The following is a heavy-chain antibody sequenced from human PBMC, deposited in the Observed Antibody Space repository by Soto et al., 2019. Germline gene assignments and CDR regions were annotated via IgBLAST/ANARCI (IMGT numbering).Heavy chain of an antibody. V-gene: IGHV3-11*01. CDR3: ARVANTVATFYYYYYYMNV. Sequence: QVQLVESGGGLVKPGGSLRLSCAASGFTFSDYYMNWIRQAPGKGLEWVSYISSSGSTIYYADSVKGRFTISRDNAKSSLYLQMNSLRAEDTAVYYCARVANTVATFYYYYYYMNVWGKGTTVTVSS. D-gene: IGHD4-4*01. J-gene: IGHJ6*03. CDR1: GFTFSDYY. CDR2: ISSSGSTI.